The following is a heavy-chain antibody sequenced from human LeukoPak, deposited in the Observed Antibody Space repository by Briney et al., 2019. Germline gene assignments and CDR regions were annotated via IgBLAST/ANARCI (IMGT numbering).Heavy chain of an antibody. CDR2: INPNSGGT. CDR1: GYTFTGYY. Sequence: GASVKVSCKASGYTFTGYYMHWVRQAPGQGLEWMGWINPNSGGTNYAQKFQGRVTMTRDTSISTAYMEPSRLRSDDTAVYYCASTIAAAGTSYSYWGQGTLVTVSS. D-gene: IGHD6-13*01. V-gene: IGHV1-2*02. CDR3: ASTIAAAGTSYSY. J-gene: IGHJ4*02.